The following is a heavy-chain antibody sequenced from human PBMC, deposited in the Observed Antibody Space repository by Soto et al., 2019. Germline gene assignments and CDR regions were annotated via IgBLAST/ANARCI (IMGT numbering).Heavy chain of an antibody. J-gene: IGHJ5*02. D-gene: IGHD6-13*01. CDR3: AREGAAAPKPQYNRFDP. CDR2: INAGNGNT. CDR1: GYTFTSYA. V-gene: IGHV1-3*01. Sequence: ASVKVSCKASGYTFTSYAMHWVRQAPGQRLEWMGWINAGNGNTKYSQKFQGRVTITRDTSASTAYMELSSLRSEDTAVYYCAREGAAAPKPQYNRFDPWGQGTLVTVSS.